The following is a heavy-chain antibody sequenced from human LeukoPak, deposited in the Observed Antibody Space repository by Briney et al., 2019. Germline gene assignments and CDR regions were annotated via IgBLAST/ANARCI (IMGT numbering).Heavy chain of an antibody. V-gene: IGHV3-23*01. CDR2: ITNSGGST. D-gene: IGHD5-12*01. CDR1: GFTFSSYT. CDR3: ARDGRNGYEDDY. J-gene: IGHJ4*02. Sequence: GGSLRLSCAASGFTFSSYTLAWVRQAAGKGLEWVSSITNSGGSTYYADSVKGRFTISRDNSKNTLFLQMNGLRAEDTAVYYCARDGRNGYEDDYWGQGTLVTVSS.